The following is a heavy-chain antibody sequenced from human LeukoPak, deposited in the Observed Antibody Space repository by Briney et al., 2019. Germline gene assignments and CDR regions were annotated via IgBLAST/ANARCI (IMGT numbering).Heavy chain of an antibody. CDR1: GFTFSSYA. J-gene: IGHJ4*02. CDR3: AKVGGRSWFYFDN. Sequence: GGSLRLSCAASGFTFSSYAMHWVRQAPGKGLEWVAVITNDGSDKYYTDSVKGRFSISRDNSKNTLYLQMNSLRPEDTAIYFCAKVGGRSWFYFDNWGQGTVVTVSS. CDR2: ITNDGSDK. V-gene: IGHV3-30*04. D-gene: IGHD6-13*01.